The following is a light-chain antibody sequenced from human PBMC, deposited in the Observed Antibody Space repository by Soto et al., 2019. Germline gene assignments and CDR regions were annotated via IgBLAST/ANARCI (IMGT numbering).Light chain of an antibody. CDR1: ESVPSK. Sequence: EIVMTQSPATLSVSPGERATLSCMASESVPSKLAWYQQKPGQAPRLLIYAASTRATGIPARFSGSGSGTEFTLTISGLQSEDFAVYYCQQYNNWPPWTFGQGTKVEIK. CDR3: QQYNNWPPWT. CDR2: AAS. V-gene: IGKV3-15*01. J-gene: IGKJ1*01.